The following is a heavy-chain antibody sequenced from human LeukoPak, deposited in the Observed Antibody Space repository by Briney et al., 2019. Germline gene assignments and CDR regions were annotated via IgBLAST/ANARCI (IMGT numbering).Heavy chain of an antibody. V-gene: IGHV3-30*03. CDR2: ISSDGSNQ. Sequence: GGSLRLSCAASGFTFSNAWMSWVRQAPGRGLEWVAVISSDGSNQYYADSVKGRFTISRDNSKNTLYLQMNSLRAEDTAVYYCAREQWLVPNWIDSWGQGTLVTVSS. J-gene: IGHJ5*01. CDR1: GFTFSNAW. CDR3: AREQWLVPNWIDS. D-gene: IGHD6-19*01.